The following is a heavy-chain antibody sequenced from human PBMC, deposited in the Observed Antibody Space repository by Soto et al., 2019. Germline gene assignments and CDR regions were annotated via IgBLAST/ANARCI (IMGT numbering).Heavy chain of an antibody. D-gene: IGHD3-10*01. V-gene: IGHV3-7*03. J-gene: IGHJ4*02. CDR1: GFTFSSYG. CDR3: ARDWGGLGY. Sequence: GGSLRLSCAASGFTFSSYGMHWVRQAPGKGLEWVANIIKDGSEKSYVDSVKGRFTISRDNAKSSLYLEMNSLRVEDTAMYYCARDWGGLGYWGQGTMVTVS. CDR2: IIKDGSEK.